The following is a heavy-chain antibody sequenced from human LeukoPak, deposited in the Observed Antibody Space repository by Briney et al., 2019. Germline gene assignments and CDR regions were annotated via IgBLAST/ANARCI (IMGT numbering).Heavy chain of an antibody. CDR1: GYTFINFA. CDR2: INGGNGNT. CDR3: ARDRGAFDI. J-gene: IGHJ3*02. V-gene: IGHV1-3*01. D-gene: IGHD3-10*01. Sequence: ASVKVSCEASGYTFINFAIHWVRQAPGQRLEWMGWINGGNGNTKFSPKFQGRVSITRDTSASTAYMELSSLRSEDTAVYYCARDRGAFDIWGQGTMVTVSS.